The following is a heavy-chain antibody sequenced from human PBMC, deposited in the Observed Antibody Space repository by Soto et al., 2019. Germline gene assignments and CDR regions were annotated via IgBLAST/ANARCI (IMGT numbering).Heavy chain of an antibody. CDR2: IYYSGST. V-gene: IGHV4-59*01. D-gene: IGHD3-3*01. CDR1: GGSIRSYY. J-gene: IGHJ5*02. CDR3: ATEGGVRSPFDP. Sequence: SETLSLTCTVSGGSIRSYYWSWIRQPPGKGLEWIGYIYYSGSTNYNPSLKSRVTISVDTSKNQFSLKLTSVTAADTAMYYCATEGGVRSPFDPWGQGTLVTLSS.